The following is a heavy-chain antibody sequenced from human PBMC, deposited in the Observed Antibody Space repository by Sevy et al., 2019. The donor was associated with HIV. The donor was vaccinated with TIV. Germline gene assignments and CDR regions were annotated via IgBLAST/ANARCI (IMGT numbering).Heavy chain of an antibody. J-gene: IGHJ4*02. CDR3: TKLSMIVVVIPYFDI. D-gene: IGHD3-22*01. CDR1: EFTFSSYA. Sequence: GGSLRLSCAASEFTFSSYAMSWVRQAPGKGLEWVSGISGTGLTTYYADSVKGRFTISRDNSKNTVYLEMNSLRVDDTAIYYCTKLSMIVVVIPYFDIWGQGTLVTVSS. V-gene: IGHV3-23*01. CDR2: ISGTGLTT.